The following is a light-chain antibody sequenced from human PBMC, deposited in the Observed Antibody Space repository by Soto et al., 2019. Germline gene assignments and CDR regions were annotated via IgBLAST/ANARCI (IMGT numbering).Light chain of an antibody. CDR2: LGS. CDR1: GDLQRSHGYSY. CDR3: MQVLQTPYT. Sequence: DIVMTQSPLSLPVIPGEPASISCRSSGDLQRSHGYSYLVWYLQKPGQSPQLLLYLGSNRSSGVPDRFSGSGSGTDFTLKISRVEAEDVGVYYCMQVLQTPYTFGQGTRLEIK. J-gene: IGKJ2*01. V-gene: IGKV2-28*01.